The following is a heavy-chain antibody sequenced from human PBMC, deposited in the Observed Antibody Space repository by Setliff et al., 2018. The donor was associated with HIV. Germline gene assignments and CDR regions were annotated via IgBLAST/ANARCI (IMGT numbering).Heavy chain of an antibody. V-gene: IGHV1-46*01. CDR2: INPSGGST. D-gene: IGHD1-1*01. CDR3: ARELEGGPFDY. CDR1: GGTFSSYA. J-gene: IGHJ4*02. Sequence: ASVKVSCKASGGTFSSYAISWVRQAPGQGLEWMGIINPSGGSTSYAQKFQGRVTMTRDTSTSTVYMELSSLRSEDTAVYYCARELEGGPFDYWGQGTLVTVPS.